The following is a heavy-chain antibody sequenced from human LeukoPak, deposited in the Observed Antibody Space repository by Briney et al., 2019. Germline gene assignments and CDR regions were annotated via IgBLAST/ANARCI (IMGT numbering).Heavy chain of an antibody. CDR1: GGSFSGYY. D-gene: IGHD6-19*01. CDR2: INHSGST. Sequence: SETLSLTCAVYGGSFSGYYWSWIRPPPGQGLEWIGEINHSGSTNYNPSLKSRVTISVDTSKNQFSLKLSSVTAADTAVYYCARGPGVSGWYNYWGQGTLVTVSS. V-gene: IGHV4-34*01. J-gene: IGHJ4*02. CDR3: ARGPGVSGWYNY.